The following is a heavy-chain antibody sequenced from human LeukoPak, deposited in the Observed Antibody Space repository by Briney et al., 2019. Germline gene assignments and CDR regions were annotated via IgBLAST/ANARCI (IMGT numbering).Heavy chain of an antibody. D-gene: IGHD3-10*02. J-gene: IGHJ6*04. CDR1: RFIFSIYS. Sequence: GGSLRLSCAASRFIFSIYSMNWVRQAPGKGLEWVSGINWNGGSTGYADSVKGRFTISRDNAKNSLYLQMNSLRAEDTAVYYCAELGITMIGGVWGKGTTVTISS. CDR2: INWNGGST. V-gene: IGHV3-20*04. CDR3: AELGITMIGGV.